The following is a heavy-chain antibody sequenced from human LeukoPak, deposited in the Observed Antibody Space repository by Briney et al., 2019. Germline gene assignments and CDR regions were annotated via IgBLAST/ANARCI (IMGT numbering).Heavy chain of an antibody. Sequence: PGGSLRLSCAASGFTFSNFGMHWVRQAPGKGLEWVAFIRYDGSFKDCADSVKGRFAVSRDNSKNTLYLQMISLRPEDTAVYHCAKDDGDYAWGQGTLVTVSS. V-gene: IGHV3-30*02. D-gene: IGHD4-17*01. CDR1: GFTFSNFG. CDR3: AKDDGDYA. CDR2: IRYDGSFK. J-gene: IGHJ5*02.